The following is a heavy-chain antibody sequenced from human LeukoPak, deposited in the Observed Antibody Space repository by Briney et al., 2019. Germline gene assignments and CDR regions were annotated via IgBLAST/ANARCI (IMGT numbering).Heavy chain of an antibody. CDR3: ATTRSGSGTYGWFDP. J-gene: IGHJ5*02. CDR1: GGSIRSYY. V-gene: IGHV4-59*01. D-gene: IGHD3-10*01. CDR2: IYYSGST. Sequence: SETLSLTCTVSGGSIRSYYWSWIRQTPGKGLEWIGYIYYSGSTNYNPSLKSRVTISVDTSKNRFSLKLSSVTAADTAVYYCATTRSGSGTYGWFDPWGQGTLVTVSS.